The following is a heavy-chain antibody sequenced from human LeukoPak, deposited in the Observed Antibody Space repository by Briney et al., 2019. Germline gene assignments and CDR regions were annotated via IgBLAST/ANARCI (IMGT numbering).Heavy chain of an antibody. D-gene: IGHD6-6*01. CDR3: ARHMGSSSSVAYY. CDR1: GGSISSYY. V-gene: IGHV4-59*08. Sequence: SETLSLTCTVSGGSISSYYWSWLRQPPGKGLEWIGYIYYSGSTNYNPSLKSRVTISVDTSKNQFSLKLSSVTAADTAVYYCARHMGSSSSVAYYWGQGTLVTVSS. J-gene: IGHJ4*02. CDR2: IYYSGST.